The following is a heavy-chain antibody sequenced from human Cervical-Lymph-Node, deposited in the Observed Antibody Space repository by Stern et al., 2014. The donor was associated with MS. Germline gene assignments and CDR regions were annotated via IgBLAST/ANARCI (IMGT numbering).Heavy chain of an antibody. D-gene: IGHD2-8*01. V-gene: IGHV1-69*01. CDR1: GGTLNTSA. J-gene: IGHJ4*02. CDR3: ARVRCPNGVCYPRLDY. Sequence: VQLVQSGAEVKQPGSSVKVSCPASGGTLNTSAINWVRQAPGQGLEWMGGIIPIFGATTYAQKFQGRLTIPADESTTTAYMELNSLMSEDTAMYYCARVRCPNGVCYPRLDYWGQGILVTVSS. CDR2: IIPIFGAT.